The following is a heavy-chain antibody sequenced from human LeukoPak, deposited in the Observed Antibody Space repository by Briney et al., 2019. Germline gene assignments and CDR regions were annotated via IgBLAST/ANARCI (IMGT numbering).Heavy chain of an antibody. D-gene: IGHD5/OR15-5a*01. CDR2: IYYSGST. J-gene: IGHJ5*02. CDR3: ARALYEVDP. Sequence: SETLSLTCTVSGGSISGSSSYWGWIRQPPGKGLEWIGSIYYSGSTYYNPSLKSRVTISVDTSKNQFSLKLSSVTAADTAVYYCARALYEVDPWGQGTLVTVSS. CDR1: GGSISGSSSY. V-gene: IGHV4-39*07.